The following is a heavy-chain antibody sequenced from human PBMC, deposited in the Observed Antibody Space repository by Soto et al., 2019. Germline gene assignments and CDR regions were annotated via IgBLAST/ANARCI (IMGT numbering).Heavy chain of an antibody. Sequence: GESLKISCKGSGYSFTSYWIGWGRQMPGKGLEWMGIIYPGDSDTRYSPSFQGQVTISADKSISTAYLQWSSLKASDTAMYYCARQKGSFCYPAYYYYGMAVWAQGTTVPVSS. CDR3: ARQKGSFCYPAYYYYGMAV. CDR2: IYPGDSDT. D-gene: IGHD3-10*01. J-gene: IGHJ6*02. V-gene: IGHV5-51*01. CDR1: GYSFTSYW.